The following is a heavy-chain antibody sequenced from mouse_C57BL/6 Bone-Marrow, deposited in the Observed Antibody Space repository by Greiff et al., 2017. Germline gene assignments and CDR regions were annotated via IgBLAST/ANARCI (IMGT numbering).Heavy chain of an antibody. J-gene: IGHJ4*01. CDR1: GFSLTSYG. Sequence: VQLQQSGPGLVQPSQSLSITCTVSGFSLTSYGVHWVRQSPGKGLEWLGVIWSGGSTDYNAAFISRLSISKDNSKSQVFFKMNSLQADDTAIYYCARTGSAGYYAMDYWGQGTSVTVPS. CDR3: ARTGSAGYYAMDY. V-gene: IGHV2-2*01. CDR2: IWSGGST.